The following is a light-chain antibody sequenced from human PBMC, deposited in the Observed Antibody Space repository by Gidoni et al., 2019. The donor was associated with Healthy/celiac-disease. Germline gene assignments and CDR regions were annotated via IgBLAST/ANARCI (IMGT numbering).Light chain of an antibody. V-gene: IGKV3-11*01. CDR2: DAV. CDR3: QQRSNWPLT. CDR1: QSVSNY. J-gene: IGKJ4*01. Sequence: IALTQSPAILSLSPGERATLSCRASQSVSNYLAWYQQKAGQAPRLLIYDAVNRATDISARFSGSGSGTDFTLTISSLEPEDFAVYYCQQRSNWPLTFGGGTKVEIK.